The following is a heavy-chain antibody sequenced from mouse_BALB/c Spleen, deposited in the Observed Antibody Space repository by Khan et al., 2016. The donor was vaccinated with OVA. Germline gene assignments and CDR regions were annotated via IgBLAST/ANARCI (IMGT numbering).Heavy chain of an antibody. CDR3: TRKGYGNYAFAY. D-gene: IGHD2-10*02. V-gene: IGHV1-80*01. J-gene: IGHJ3*01. Sequence: VQLKQSGAELVRPGSSVKISCKASGYAFSNYWMNWVKQRPGQGLEWIGQIYPGDGDTNYSGTFKGRATLTADKSSSTAHMQLSSLTSEDSAAYYCTRKGYGNYAFAYWGQGTLVTVSA. CDR2: IYPGDGDT. CDR1: GYAFSNYW.